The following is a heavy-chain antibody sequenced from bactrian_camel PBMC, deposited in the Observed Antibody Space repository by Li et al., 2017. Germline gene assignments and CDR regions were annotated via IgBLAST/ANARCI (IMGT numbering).Heavy chain of an antibody. Sequence: HVQLVESGGASVQAGGSLRLSCQTSGYTYSIHCMAWFRQVPGNVCELVAVMSGDGSTEYTESVKGRFHISQDDAKKTVYLQMNSLQPDDAGVYYCAAEPKGSRRWVGYAWKCQGQGTQVTVS. V-gene: IGHV3S53*01. CDR2: MSGDGST. CDR1: GYTYSIHC. D-gene: IGHD3*01. J-gene: IGHJ4*01.